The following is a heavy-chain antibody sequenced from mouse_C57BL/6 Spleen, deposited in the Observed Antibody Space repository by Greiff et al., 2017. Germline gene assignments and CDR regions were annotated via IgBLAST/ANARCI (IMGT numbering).Heavy chain of an antibody. V-gene: IGHV1-50*01. CDR1: GYTFTSYW. CDR3: ARYDYDVNWYFDV. Sequence: VQLQQPGAELVKPGASVKLSCKASGYTFTSYWMQWVKQRPGQGLEWIGEIDPSDSYTNYNQKFKGKATLTVDTSSSTAYMQLSSLTSEDSAVYYCARYDYDVNWYFDVWGTGTTVTVSS. CDR2: IDPSDSYT. J-gene: IGHJ1*03. D-gene: IGHD2-4*01.